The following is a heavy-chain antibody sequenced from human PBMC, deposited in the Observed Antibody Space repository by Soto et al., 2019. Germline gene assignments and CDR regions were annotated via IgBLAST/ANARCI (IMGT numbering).Heavy chain of an antibody. J-gene: IGHJ4*02. V-gene: IGHV1-58*01. Sequence: SVKVSCKASGFTFTSSAVQWVRQARGQRLEWIGWIVVGSGNTNYAQKFQERVTITRDMSTSTAYMELSSLRSEDTAVYYCAAGVWDLLAYFDYWGQGTLVNVSS. CDR1: GFTFTSSA. D-gene: IGHD1-26*01. CDR2: IVVGSGNT. CDR3: AAGVWDLLAYFDY.